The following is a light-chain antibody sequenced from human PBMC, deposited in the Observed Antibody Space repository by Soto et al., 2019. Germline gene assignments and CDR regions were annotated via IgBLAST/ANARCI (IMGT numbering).Light chain of an antibody. CDR3: QQYYSTPLA. J-gene: IGKJ4*01. Sequence: EILITQSQATLSVSPGERATLSCRASQSVSSNLAWYQQKPGQAPGLLIYGASTRATGIPARFSGSGSGTDFTLTINSLQAEDVAVYYCQQYYSTPLAFGGGTKVDI. CDR2: GAS. V-gene: IGKV3-15*01. CDR1: QSVSSN.